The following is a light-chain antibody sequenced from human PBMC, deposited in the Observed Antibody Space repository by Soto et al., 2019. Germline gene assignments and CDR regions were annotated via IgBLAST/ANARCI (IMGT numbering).Light chain of an antibody. Sequence: QSVLTQPPSASGSPGQSVAISCTGTASDIGGYSFVSWYQQHPGKAPKLLIYDVNKRPSGVPDRFSGSKSGNTASLTVSGLQAEDEAEYYCSAHGGTNPYVFGTGTK. J-gene: IGLJ1*01. V-gene: IGLV2-8*01. CDR3: SAHGGTNPYV. CDR2: DVN. CDR1: ASDIGGYSF.